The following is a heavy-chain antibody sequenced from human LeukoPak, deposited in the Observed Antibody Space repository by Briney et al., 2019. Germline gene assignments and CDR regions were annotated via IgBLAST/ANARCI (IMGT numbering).Heavy chain of an antibody. CDR3: ARGPPFNQYSHH. Sequence: ASVKVSCKASGYTFTSYDINWVRQATGQGLEWMGWMNPNSGNTGYAQKFQGRVTITRNTSINTAYMELSSLRSEDTAVYYCARGPPFNQYSHHWGQGTLVTVSS. CDR2: MNPNSGNT. CDR1: GYTFTSYD. D-gene: IGHD1-14*01. J-gene: IGHJ1*01. V-gene: IGHV1-8*03.